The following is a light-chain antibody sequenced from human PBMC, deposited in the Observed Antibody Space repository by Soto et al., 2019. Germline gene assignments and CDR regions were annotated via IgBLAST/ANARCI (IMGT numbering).Light chain of an antibody. CDR2: KAS. CDR3: QQYSVYSWT. Sequence: DIQMTQSPSTLSASVGDRVTITCRASQSISSWLAWYQQKPGEAPKLLIYKASSLDSGVPSRFSGSGSGTDFTLTISSLQPDDFAAYYCQQYSVYSWTFGQGTKVEIK. CDR1: QSISSW. V-gene: IGKV1-5*03. J-gene: IGKJ1*01.